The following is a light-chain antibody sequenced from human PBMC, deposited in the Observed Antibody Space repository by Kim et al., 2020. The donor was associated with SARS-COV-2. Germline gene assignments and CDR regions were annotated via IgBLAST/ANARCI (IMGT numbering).Light chain of an antibody. CDR1: KLGDKY. V-gene: IGLV3-1*01. Sequence: SYELTQPPSVSVSPGQTASITCSGDKLGDKYACWYQQKPGQSPVLVIYQDSKRPSGIPERFSGSNSGNTATLTISGTQAMDEADDYCQAWDSSTKVVFGGGTQLTVL. CDR3: QAWDSSTKVV. J-gene: IGLJ2*01. CDR2: QDS.